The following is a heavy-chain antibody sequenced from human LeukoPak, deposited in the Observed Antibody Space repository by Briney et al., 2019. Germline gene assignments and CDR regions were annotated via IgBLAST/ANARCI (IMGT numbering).Heavy chain of an antibody. D-gene: IGHD5-24*01. V-gene: IGHV3-33*08. CDR1: GFTFRDSA. CDR2: IWYDGSKK. Sequence: GGSLRLSCAASGFTFRDSAMSWVRQAPGKGLEWVAVIWYDGSKKYYADSVKGRFTISRDNSKNTLYLQMNSLRAEDTAVYYCARGQEDGYNYNAFDVWGQGTMVTVSS. CDR3: ARGQEDGYNYNAFDV. J-gene: IGHJ3*01.